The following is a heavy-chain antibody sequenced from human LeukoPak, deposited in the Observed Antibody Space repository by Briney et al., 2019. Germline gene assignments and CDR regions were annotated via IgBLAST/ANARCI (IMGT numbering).Heavy chain of an antibody. Sequence: GGSLRLSCTASGFTFDSYGMAWVRQAPGKGLEWVASTYGSGIETFYADSVKGRFTVSRANSKNPLYLQLSSLRAEDTAVYYCAKSGVWSGSWYYCRLDLWGRGTLVTVSS. J-gene: IGHJ2*01. V-gene: IGHV3-23*01. CDR1: GFTFDSYG. CDR2: TYGSGIET. D-gene: IGHD1-26*01. CDR3: AKSGVWSGSWYYCRLDL.